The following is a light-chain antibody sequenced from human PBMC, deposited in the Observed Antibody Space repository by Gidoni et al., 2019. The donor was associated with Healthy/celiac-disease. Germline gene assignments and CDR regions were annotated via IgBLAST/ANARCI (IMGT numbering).Light chain of an antibody. CDR2: DAS. Sequence: EIVLTQSPATLSLSPGERATLSGRASQGVSSYLAWYQQKPGQAPRLLIYDASNRATGIPARFSGSGSGTDFTLTISSLEPEDFAVYYCQQRSNWPPDFGGGTKVELK. V-gene: IGKV3-11*01. CDR3: QQRSNWPPD. J-gene: IGKJ4*01. CDR1: QGVSSY.